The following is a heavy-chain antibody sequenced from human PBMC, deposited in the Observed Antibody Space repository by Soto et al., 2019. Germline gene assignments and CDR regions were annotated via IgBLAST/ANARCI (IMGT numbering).Heavy chain of an antibody. CDR3: AKCTVDTIVTSGWCNWLEP. V-gene: IGHV3-23*01. D-gene: IGHD6-19*01. CDR2: IIGTNCNT. Sequence: EVQLLESGGGLVQPGGSLRLSCAASGFTFSSSAMSWVRQAPGKGLEWVSAIIGTNCNTHYAESVKGRLTISSDNSMNTFYLQMNYLKAEDTAVYHCAKCTVDTIVTSGWCNWLEPWGQGTLVIVSS. J-gene: IGHJ5*02. CDR1: GFTFSSSA.